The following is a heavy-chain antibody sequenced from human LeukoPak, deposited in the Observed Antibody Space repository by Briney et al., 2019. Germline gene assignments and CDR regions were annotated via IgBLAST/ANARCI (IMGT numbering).Heavy chain of an antibody. CDR2: IYYSGST. D-gene: IGHD6-6*01. V-gene: IGHV4-59*01. CDR3: ARVLSSSSEVWYYYYYMDV. CDR1: GGSISSYY. Sequence: PSETLSLTCTVSGGSISSYYWSWIRQPPGKGLEWIGYIYYSGSTNYNPSLKSRVTISVDTSKNQFSLKLSSVTAADTAVYYCARVLSSSSEVWYYYYYMDVWGKGTTVTVSS. J-gene: IGHJ6*03.